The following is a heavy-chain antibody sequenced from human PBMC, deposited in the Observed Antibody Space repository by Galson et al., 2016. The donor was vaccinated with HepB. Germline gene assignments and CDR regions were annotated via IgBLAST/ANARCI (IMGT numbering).Heavy chain of an antibody. V-gene: IGHV4-39*01. CDR1: GGSISRDIFY. J-gene: IGHJ4*02. CDR2: IYYSGYT. Sequence: SETLSLTCAVSGGSISRDIFYWGWIRQPPGKGLEWIGNIYYSGYTHYNPSLRSRLTMSVDTSKQQFSLDLSSVTAADTAVYYCGRIVTEVPVEYYWGQGTPATVLS. CDR3: GRIVTEVPVEYY. D-gene: IGHD3-16*02.